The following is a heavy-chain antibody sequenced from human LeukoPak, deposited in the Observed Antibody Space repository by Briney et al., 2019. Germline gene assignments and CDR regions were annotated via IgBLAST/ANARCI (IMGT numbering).Heavy chain of an antibody. CDR3: ARHEIAFDI. CDR1: GGSISSYY. V-gene: IGHV4-4*09. D-gene: IGHD3-9*01. CDR2: IYTSGST. Sequence: SETLSLTCTVSGGSISSYYWSWIRQPPGKGLEWIGYIYTSGSTNYNPSLKSRVTISVDTPKNQFSLKLCSVTAADTAVYYCARHEIAFDIWGQGTLVTVSS. J-gene: IGHJ4*02.